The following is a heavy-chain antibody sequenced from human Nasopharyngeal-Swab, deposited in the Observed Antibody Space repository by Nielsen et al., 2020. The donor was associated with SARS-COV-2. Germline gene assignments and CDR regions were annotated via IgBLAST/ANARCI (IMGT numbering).Heavy chain of an antibody. CDR1: GFALTELS. CDR2: FDPEGGKT. Sequence: ASVNVSCKVSGFALTELSMQWVRQSPGKGLEWMGGFDPEGGKTVYSQSFQGRVAMTEDTSTDTAYMDLSSLRSEDTAVYFCATAKSGRGPYFFDFWGQGTLVTVSS. CDR3: ATAKSGRGPYFFDF. V-gene: IGHV1-24*01. D-gene: IGHD3-3*01. J-gene: IGHJ4*02.